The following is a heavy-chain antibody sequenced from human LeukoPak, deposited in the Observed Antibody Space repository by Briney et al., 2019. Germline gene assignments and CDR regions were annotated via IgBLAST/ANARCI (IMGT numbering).Heavy chain of an antibody. Sequence: GGSLRLSCAASGFTFSIYEMNWVRQAPGKGLEWVSSSSGSTIYYADSVKGRFTISRDNAKNSLYLQMNSLRAEDTAIYYCATSEYYYGARSYYEDWGQGTLVTVSS. CDR3: ATSEYYYGARSYYED. CDR2: SSSGSTI. D-gene: IGHD3-10*01. V-gene: IGHV3-48*03. J-gene: IGHJ4*02. CDR1: GFTFSIYE.